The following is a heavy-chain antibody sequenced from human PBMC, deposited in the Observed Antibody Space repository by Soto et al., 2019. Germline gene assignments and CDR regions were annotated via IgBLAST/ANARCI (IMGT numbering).Heavy chain of an antibody. V-gene: IGHV1-69*13. CDR1: GGTFSSYA. CDR2: IIPIFGTA. J-gene: IGHJ6*02. CDR3: AFPSRYYYYGMDV. Sequence: SVKVSCKASGGTFSSYAISWVRQAPGQGLEWMGGIIPIFGTANYAQKFQGRVTITADESTSTAYMELSSLRSEDTAVYYCAFPSRYYYYGMDVWGQGTTVTVSS.